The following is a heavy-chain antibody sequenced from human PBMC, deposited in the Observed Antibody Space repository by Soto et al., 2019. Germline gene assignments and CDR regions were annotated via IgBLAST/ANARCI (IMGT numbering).Heavy chain of an antibody. CDR2: FRGGGGST. Sequence: EVQLLESGGGLVQPGGSLRLSCAAAGFTFSNYALTWVRQSPGKGLECVSTFRGGGGSTYYADSVRGGFTISRDNSKNTLFLQMKNLRVEDTAIYYGARDWTGDTCPCLAVWDQGTTVSVSS. CDR3: ARDWTGDTCPCLAV. V-gene: IGHV3-23*01. J-gene: IGHJ6*02. CDR1: GFTFSNYA. D-gene: IGHD3-3*01.